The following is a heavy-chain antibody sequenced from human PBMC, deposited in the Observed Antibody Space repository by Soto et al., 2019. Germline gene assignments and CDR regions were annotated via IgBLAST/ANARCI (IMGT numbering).Heavy chain of an antibody. D-gene: IGHD4-17*01. CDR2: ISSSSSYI. CDR1: GFTFSSYS. CDR3: GGGDYGDYLTHYYYYGMAV. V-gene: IGHV3-21*01. J-gene: IGHJ6*02. Sequence: GGSLRLSCAASGFTFSSYSMNWVRQAPGKGLEWVSSISSSSSYIYYADSVKGRFTISRDNAKNSLYLQMNSLRAEDTAVYYCGGGDYGDYLTHYYYYGMAVWGQGTTVTVSS.